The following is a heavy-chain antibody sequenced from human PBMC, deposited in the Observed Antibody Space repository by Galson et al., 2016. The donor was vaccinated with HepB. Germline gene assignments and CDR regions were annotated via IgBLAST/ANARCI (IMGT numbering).Heavy chain of an antibody. J-gene: IGHJ3*02. D-gene: IGHD4-17*01. CDR3: AGVGDYSDPVAFDI. CDR1: GFTFGIHT. CDR2: IGSNNAPE. Sequence: SLRLSCAASGFTFGIHTLDWVRQAPGKGMEWLALIGSNNAPEYYADSVKGRFTISRDNAKNSLYLEMHSLRAEDTAVYYWAGVGDYSDPVAFDIWGQGKMVTVSS. V-gene: IGHV3-21*01.